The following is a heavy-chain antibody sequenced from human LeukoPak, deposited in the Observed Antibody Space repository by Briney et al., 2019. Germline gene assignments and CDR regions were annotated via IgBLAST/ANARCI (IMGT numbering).Heavy chain of an antibody. D-gene: IGHD3-10*01. CDR2: IYYSGST. CDR1: GGSISSSSYY. CDR3: ARVLLWFGEFSVNWFDP. J-gene: IGHJ5*02. Sequence: SETLSLTCTVSGGSISSSSYYWGWLRQPPGKGLEWIGSIYYSGSTYYNPSLKSRVTISVDTSKSQFSLKLSSVTAADTAVYYCARVLLWFGEFSVNWFDPWGQGTLVTVSS. V-gene: IGHV4-39*07.